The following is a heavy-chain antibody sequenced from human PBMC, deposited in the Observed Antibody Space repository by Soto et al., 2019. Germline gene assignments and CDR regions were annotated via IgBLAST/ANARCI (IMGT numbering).Heavy chain of an antibody. V-gene: IGHV4-34*01. CDR2: INDSGST. Sequence: SETLSLTCAVYGGSFSGYYWSWVRQPPGKGLEWIGEINDSGSTNYNASLKSRVTISVDTSKNQFSLKVSSVTAADTAVYYCAGGNRAGGTDFYYYMDVWGKGTTVTVSS. J-gene: IGHJ6*03. CDR3: AGGNRAGGTDFYYYMDV. CDR1: GGSFSGYY. D-gene: IGHD3-16*01.